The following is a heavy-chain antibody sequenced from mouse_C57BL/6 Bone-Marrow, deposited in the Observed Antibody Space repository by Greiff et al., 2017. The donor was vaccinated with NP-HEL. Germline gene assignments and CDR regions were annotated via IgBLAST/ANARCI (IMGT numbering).Heavy chain of an antibody. CDR2: IYPGSGST. CDR3: ARGGSSGFPGAY. J-gene: IGHJ3*01. CDR1: GYTFTSYW. D-gene: IGHD3-2*02. Sequence: QVQLQQSGAELVKPGASVTMSCKASGYTFTSYWITWVKPRPGQGLEWIGDIYPGSGSTNYNEKFKSKATLTVDTSSSTADMQLSSLTSEDSAVYYCARGGSSGFPGAYWGQGTLVTVSA. V-gene: IGHV1-55*01.